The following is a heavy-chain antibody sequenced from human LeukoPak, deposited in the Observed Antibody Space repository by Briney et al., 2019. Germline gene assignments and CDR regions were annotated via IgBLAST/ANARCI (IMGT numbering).Heavy chain of an antibody. CDR3: AKCLGDIVVVVAATTGQNYGMDV. J-gene: IGHJ6*02. CDR2: ISYDGSNK. V-gene: IGHV3-30*18. CDR1: GFTFSSYG. D-gene: IGHD2-15*01. Sequence: PGRSLRLSCAASGFTFSSYGMHWVRQAPGKGLEWLAVISYDGSNKYYADSVKGRFTISRDNSKNTLYLQMNSLRAEDTAVYYCAKCLGDIVVVVAATTGQNYGMDVWGQGTTVTVSS.